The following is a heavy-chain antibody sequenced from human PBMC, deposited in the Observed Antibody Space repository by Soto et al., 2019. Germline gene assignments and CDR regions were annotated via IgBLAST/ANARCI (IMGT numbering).Heavy chain of an antibody. CDR2: IIPILGIA. CDR1: GCTFSSYA. CDR3: ARDAARYCSGGSCYPQYFQH. Sequence: GASVKVSCKASGCTFSSYAISWVRQAPGQGLEWMGRIIPILGIANYAQKFQGRVTITADKSTSTAYMELSSLRSEDTAVYYCARDAARYCSGGSCYPQYFQHWGQGTLVTVSS. J-gene: IGHJ1*01. D-gene: IGHD2-15*01. V-gene: IGHV1-69*04.